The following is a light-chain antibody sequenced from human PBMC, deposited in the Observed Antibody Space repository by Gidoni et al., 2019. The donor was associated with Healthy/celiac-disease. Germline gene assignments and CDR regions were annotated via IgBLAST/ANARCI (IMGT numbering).Light chain of an antibody. Sequence: DIVMPQSPLSLPVTPGEPASISCRSSQSLLHSNGYNYLDWYLQKPGQSPQLLIYLGSNRASRVPDRFSGSGSGTDFTLKISRVEAEDVGVYYCMQALQTPPYTFGQGTKLEIK. CDR3: MQALQTPPYT. CDR1: QSLLHSNGYNY. J-gene: IGKJ2*01. V-gene: IGKV2-28*01. CDR2: LGS.